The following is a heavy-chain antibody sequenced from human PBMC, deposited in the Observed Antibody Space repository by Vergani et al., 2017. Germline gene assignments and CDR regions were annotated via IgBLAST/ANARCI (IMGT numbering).Heavy chain of an antibody. J-gene: IGHJ5*02. CDR1: GFTFSSYG. CDR2: IWYDGSNK. D-gene: IGHD4-11*01. V-gene: IGHV3-33*08. Sequence: QVQLVESGGGVVQPGRSLRLSCAASGFTFSSYGMHWVRQAPGKGLEWVAVIWYDGSNKYYADSVKGRFTISRDNSKNTLYLQMNSLRAEDTAVYYCARDLDYSKPQGGFDPWGQGTLVTVSS. CDR3: ARDLDYSKPQGGFDP.